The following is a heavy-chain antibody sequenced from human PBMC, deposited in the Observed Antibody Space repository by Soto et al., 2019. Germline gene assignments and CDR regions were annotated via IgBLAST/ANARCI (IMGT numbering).Heavy chain of an antibody. D-gene: IGHD3-3*01. CDR1: GYTFTSYD. CDR2: MNPNSGNT. J-gene: IGHJ6*02. CDR3: ARGMERDQGGGMDV. V-gene: IGHV1-8*01. Sequence: GASVKVSCKASGYTFTSYDINWVRQATGQGLEWMGWMNPNSGNTGYAQKFQGRVTMTRNTSISTAYMELSSLRSEDTAVYYCARGMERDQGGGMDVWGQGTTVTVSS.